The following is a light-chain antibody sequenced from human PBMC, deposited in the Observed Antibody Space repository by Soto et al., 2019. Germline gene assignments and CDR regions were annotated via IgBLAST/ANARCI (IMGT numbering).Light chain of an antibody. J-gene: IGLJ7*01. V-gene: IGLV2-23*03. CDR2: EGS. Sequence: QSALTQPASVSGSLGQSITISCTATSSDFGIYDLVSWYQQHPGKAPKVIIFEGSKRPSGVSNRFSGSTSGNTASLTISGLQAEDEADYHCCSYAGNRTFVFGGGTQLTVL. CDR3: CSYAGNRTFV. CDR1: SSDFGIYDL.